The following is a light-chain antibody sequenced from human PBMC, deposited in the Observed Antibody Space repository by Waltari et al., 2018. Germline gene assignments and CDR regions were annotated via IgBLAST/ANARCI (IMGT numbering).Light chain of an antibody. J-gene: IGKJ1*01. CDR2: AAS. Sequence: DIQVTQSPSSLSASVGDRVTITCRASQTINNYLNWYQHKPGKAPNLIIYAASILQSGVPSRFAGSGSGTDFTLTISSLQPEDFATYYCQQSYNTPWTLGQGTKVEI. V-gene: IGKV1-39*01. CDR3: QQSYNTPWT. CDR1: QTINNY.